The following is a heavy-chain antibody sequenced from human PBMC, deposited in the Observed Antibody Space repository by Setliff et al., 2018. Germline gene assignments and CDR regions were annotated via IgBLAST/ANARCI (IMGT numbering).Heavy chain of an antibody. V-gene: IGHV1-3*01. D-gene: IGHD6-19*01. CDR3: ARGYSSGWYIN. J-gene: IGHJ4*02. CDR1: GYTFTSYA. CDR2: INAGYGNT. Sequence: GASVKVSCKASGYTFTSYAMHWVRQAPGQRLEWMGWINAGYGNTKYSQKFQGRVTITRDTSASTAYMELSSLRSEDTAVYYCARGYSSGWYINWGQGTLVTVSS.